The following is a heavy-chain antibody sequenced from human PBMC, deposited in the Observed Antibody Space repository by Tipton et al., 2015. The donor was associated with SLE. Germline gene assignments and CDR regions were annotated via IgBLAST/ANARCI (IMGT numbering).Heavy chain of an antibody. CDR2: IYYTGST. J-gene: IGHJ4*02. CDR1: GASISNSLYH. Sequence: TLSLTCTVSGASISNSLYHWGWIRQHPGKGLEGIGSIYYTGSTYYNPSLKSRVTMSVDTSKNQFSLRLSSVTAADTAVYYCARQYYCGPGSCPMGYWGQGTLVSVSS. D-gene: IGHD3-10*01. CDR3: ARQYYCGPGSCPMGY. V-gene: IGHV4-39*07.